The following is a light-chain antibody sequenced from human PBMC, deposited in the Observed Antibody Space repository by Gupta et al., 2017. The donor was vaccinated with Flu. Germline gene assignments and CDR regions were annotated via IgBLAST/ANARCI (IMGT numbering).Light chain of an antibody. CDR3: QIWDSGSDHWV. J-gene: IGLJ3*02. Sequence: YVLTQPPSVSVTPGGTARIICGGTNLGITSVHWYQQGPGQAPVLVVFDDSDRPSGIPERFSGSNSGNTATLTINRVEAGDEADYYCQIWDSGSDHWVFGGGTKLTVL. CDR1: NLGITS. CDR2: DDS. V-gene: IGLV3-21*02.